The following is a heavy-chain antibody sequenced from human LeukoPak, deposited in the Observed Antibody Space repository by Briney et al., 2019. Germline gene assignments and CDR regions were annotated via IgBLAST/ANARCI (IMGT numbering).Heavy chain of an antibody. CDR3: ATVAAAVDY. D-gene: IGHD6-13*01. V-gene: IGHV3-9*01. CDR2: ISWNSGSI. CDR1: GFTFSSCS. J-gene: IGHJ4*02. Sequence: GGSLRLSCAASGFTFSSCSMNWVRQAPGKGLEWVSGISWNSGSIGYADSVKGRFTISRDNAKNSLYLQMNSLRAEDTALYYCATVAAAVDYWGQGTLVTVSS.